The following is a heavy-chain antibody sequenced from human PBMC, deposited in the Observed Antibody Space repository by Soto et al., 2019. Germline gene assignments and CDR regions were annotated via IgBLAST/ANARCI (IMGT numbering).Heavy chain of an antibody. CDR3: AIYPGGVSVPAAMLNTYYYGLDV. CDR1: GGTFSSYA. Sequence: SVKVSCKASGGTFSSYAISWVRQAPGQGLEWMGGIIPIFGTANYAQKFQGRVTITADESTSTAYMELSSLRSEDTAVYYCAIYPGGVSVPAAMLNTYYYGLDVWGQGTTVTVSS. CDR2: IIPIFGTA. V-gene: IGHV1-69*13. J-gene: IGHJ6*02. D-gene: IGHD2-2*01.